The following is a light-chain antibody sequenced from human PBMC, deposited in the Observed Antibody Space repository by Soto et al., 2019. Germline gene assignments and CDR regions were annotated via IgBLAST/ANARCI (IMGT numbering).Light chain of an antibody. CDR1: QNVNNF. CDR2: DAS. J-gene: IGKJ5*01. CDR3: QQRHNWPIT. Sequence: EVVLTQSPATLSLSPGERATFSCRASQNVNNFLAWYQQKPGQAPRLLIYDASYRATGIPARFSGSGSGTDFTLTISGLEPADLGVYYCQQRHNWPITFGQGTRLEIK. V-gene: IGKV3-11*01.